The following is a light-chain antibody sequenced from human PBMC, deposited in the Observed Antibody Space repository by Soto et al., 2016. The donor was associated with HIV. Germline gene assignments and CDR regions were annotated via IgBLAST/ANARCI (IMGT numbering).Light chain of an antibody. J-gene: IGKJ2*01. V-gene: IGKV2D-29*01. Sequence: DIVMTQTPLSLSVTPGQPASISCKSSQSLLHSDGKTYFYWYLQKAGQPPQLLMYEVSNRFSGVPDRFSGSGSGTDFTLKISRVEAEDVGIYFCMQSIQVPYTFGQGTKLEIK. CDR3: MQSIQVPYT. CDR2: EVS. CDR1: QSLLHSDGKTY.